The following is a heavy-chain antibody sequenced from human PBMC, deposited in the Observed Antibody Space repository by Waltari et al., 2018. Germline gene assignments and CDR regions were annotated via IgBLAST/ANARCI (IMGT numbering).Heavy chain of an antibody. V-gene: IGHV1-24*01. CDR1: GFSLSELS. J-gene: IGHJ1*01. CDR3: AAGFGGTYGKH. CDR2: FDPEEGER. D-gene: IGHD1-26*01. Sequence: QVQVVQSGAEVKKPGASVTVSCSVSGFSLSELSIHWVRQAHAKGFEWMGSFDPEEGERIYARNFQGRITMTEDTATDTAYLEVISLRSEDTAVYYCAAGFGGTYGKHWGQGTLVSVSS.